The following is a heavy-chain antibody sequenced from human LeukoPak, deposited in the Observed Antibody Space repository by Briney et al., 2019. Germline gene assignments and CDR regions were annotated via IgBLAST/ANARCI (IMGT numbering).Heavy chain of an antibody. CDR2: IYTSGST. V-gene: IGHV4-61*02. CDR1: GGSISSGSYY. J-gene: IGHJ4*02. Sequence: PSQTLSLTCTVSGGSISSGSYYWSWIRQPAGKGLEWIGRIYTSGSTNYNPSLKSRVTISVDTSKNQFSLKLSSVTAADTAVYYCARVYRYFDWLSDQYYFDYWGQGTLVTVSS. D-gene: IGHD3-9*01. CDR3: ARVYRYFDWLSDQYYFDY.